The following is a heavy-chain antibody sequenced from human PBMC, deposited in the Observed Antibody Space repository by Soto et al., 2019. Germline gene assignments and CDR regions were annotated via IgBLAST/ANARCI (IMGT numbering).Heavy chain of an antibody. V-gene: IGHV1-18*01. CDR3: AREGYYSGSGTYSPPRYYGMDA. J-gene: IGHJ6*02. Sequence: QVRLEQSGAEVKQPGASVKVSCKASGYRFIDYGITWVRQAPGQGLEWRGWISDYNGKTHYGKKFQGRVTMTTDTSARTGHLELKSLRSDDTAVYFCAREGYYSGSGTYSPPRYYGMDAWGQGTTVTVSS. D-gene: IGHD3-10*01. CDR2: ISDYNGKT. CDR1: GYRFIDYG.